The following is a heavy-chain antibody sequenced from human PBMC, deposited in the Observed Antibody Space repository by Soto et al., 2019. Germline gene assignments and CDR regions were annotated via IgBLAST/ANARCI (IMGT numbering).Heavy chain of an antibody. CDR2: ISSSSSYI. CDR1: GFTCGGYS. CDR3: ASRNYYDSSGYWGGGNYYYYGMDV. J-gene: IGHJ6*02. Sequence: GSLRLSCAASGFTCGGYSMNWVRQAPGKGLEWVSSISSSSSYIYYADSVKGRFTISRDNAKNSLYLQMNSLRAEDTAVYYCASRNYYDSSGYWGGGNYYYYGMDVWGQGTTVSVSS. V-gene: IGHV3-21*01. D-gene: IGHD3-22*01.